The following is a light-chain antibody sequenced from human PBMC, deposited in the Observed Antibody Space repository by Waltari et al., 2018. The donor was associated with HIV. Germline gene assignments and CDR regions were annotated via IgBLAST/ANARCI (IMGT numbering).Light chain of an antibody. CDR3: QHYNSYPWT. CDR1: QSVSNW. J-gene: IGKJ1*01. Sequence: DIQMTQSPSLLAASMVDRVTFTCRASQSVSNWLAWYQQKPGRAPKLLIYKASSLESGVPSRFSGSGSGAEFTLTISSLQPDDIATYYCQHYNSYPWTFGQGTKVEIK. V-gene: IGKV1-5*03. CDR2: KAS.